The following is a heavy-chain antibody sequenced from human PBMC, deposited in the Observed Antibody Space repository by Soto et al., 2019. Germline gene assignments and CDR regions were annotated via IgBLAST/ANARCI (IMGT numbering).Heavy chain of an antibody. J-gene: IGHJ4*02. CDR1: GGSIGSYY. D-gene: IGHD2-8*02. V-gene: IGHV4-59*01. CDR3: ARGGGVYYFDY. CDR2: TYYSGIT. Sequence: SETLSLTCTVSGGSIGSYYWSWIRQPPGKGLEWIGYTYYSGITDYNPSLKSRVTISVDTSKSQFSLKLSSVTAADTAVYYCARGGGVYYFDYWGQGTLVTSPQ.